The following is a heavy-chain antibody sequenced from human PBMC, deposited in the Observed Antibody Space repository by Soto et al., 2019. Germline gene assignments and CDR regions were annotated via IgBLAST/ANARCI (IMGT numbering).Heavy chain of an antibody. J-gene: IGHJ6*02. V-gene: IGHV4-34*01. CDR2: INHSGNT. CDR3: ARGARWFGERGMDV. CDR1: GGSFSDYY. D-gene: IGHD3-10*01. Sequence: QVQLQQWGAGLLKPSETLSLTCAVYGGSFSDYYWNWIRQPPGKGLVWIGEINHSGNTNYNPSLKSRVTISLDTSKDQFSLKLNSVTAADTAVYYCARGARWFGERGMDVWGQGTTVTVSS.